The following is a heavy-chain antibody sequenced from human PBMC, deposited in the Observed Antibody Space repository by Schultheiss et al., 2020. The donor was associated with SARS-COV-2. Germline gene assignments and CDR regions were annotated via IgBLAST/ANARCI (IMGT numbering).Heavy chain of an antibody. V-gene: IGHV3-7*01. D-gene: IGHD2-15*01. Sequence: GGSLRLSCAASGFTFSTYWMSWVRQAPGKGLEWVANIKQDGSEKYYVDSVKGRFTISRDNAKNSLYLQMNSLRAEDTAVYYCARCSGGSCYHPFDPWGQGTLVTVSS. CDR1: GFTFSTYW. J-gene: IGHJ5*02. CDR3: ARCSGGSCYHPFDP. CDR2: IKQDGSEK.